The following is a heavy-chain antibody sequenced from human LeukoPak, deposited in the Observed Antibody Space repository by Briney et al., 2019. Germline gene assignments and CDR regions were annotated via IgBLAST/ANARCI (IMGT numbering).Heavy chain of an antibody. CDR2: MNPNSGNT. Sequence: ASVKVSCQASGYTLTSYDLNWVRQDTGQGLEWMGWMNPNSGNTGYAQKFQGRVTMTRNTSISTAYMEPNSLRSEDTAVYYCTRGPRNWGFDYWGQGTLVTVSS. CDR3: TRGPRNWGFDY. CDR1: GYTLTSYD. J-gene: IGHJ4*02. D-gene: IGHD7-27*01. V-gene: IGHV1-8*01.